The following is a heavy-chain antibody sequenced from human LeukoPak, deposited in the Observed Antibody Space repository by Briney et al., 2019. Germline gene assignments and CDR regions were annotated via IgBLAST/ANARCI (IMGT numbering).Heavy chain of an antibody. CDR3: AGSDCSGDCYSAFDY. CDR2: IYYSGST. CDR1: GGSISSYY. J-gene: IGHJ4*02. V-gene: IGHV4-59*01. D-gene: IGHD2-21*02. Sequence: SETLSLTCTVSGGSISSYYWSWIRQPPGKGLEWIGYIYYSGSTNYNPSLKSRVTISVDTSKNQFSLKLSSVTAADTAVYYCAGSDCSGDCYSAFDYWGQGTLVTVSS.